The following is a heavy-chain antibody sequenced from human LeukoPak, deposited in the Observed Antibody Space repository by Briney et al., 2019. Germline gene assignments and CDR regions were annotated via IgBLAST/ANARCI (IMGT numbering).Heavy chain of an antibody. CDR2: VNHSGST. CDR1: GGSFSGYY. CDR3: ARGTQAADRGR. J-gene: IGHJ4*02. D-gene: IGHD6-13*01. Sequence: SETLSLTCAVYGGSFSGYYWSWIRQPPGKGLEWIGEVNHSGSTNYNPSLKSRVTISVDTSKNQFSLKLSSVTAADTAVYYCARGTQAADRGRWGQGTLVTVSS. V-gene: IGHV4-34*01.